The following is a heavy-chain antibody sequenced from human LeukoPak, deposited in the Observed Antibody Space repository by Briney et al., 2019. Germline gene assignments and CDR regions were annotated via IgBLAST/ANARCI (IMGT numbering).Heavy chain of an antibody. Sequence: SSETLSLTCAVYGGSFSGYYWSWIRQSPGKGLEWIGEINHSGSTNYNPSLKSRVTISVDTSKNQFSLKLSSVTAADTAVYYCARGANFYYYGMDVWGQGTTVTVSS. V-gene: IGHV4-34*01. CDR2: INHSGST. CDR3: ARGANFYYYGMDV. J-gene: IGHJ6*02. D-gene: IGHD2-15*01. CDR1: GGSFSGYY.